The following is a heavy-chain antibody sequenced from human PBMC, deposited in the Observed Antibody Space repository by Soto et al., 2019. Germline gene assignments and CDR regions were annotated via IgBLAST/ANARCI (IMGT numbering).Heavy chain of an antibody. Sequence: EVQLLESGGGLVQPGGSLRLSCAASGFSFSSYAMTWVRQSPGKGLEWVSGIRDGGAILFYADSVKGRFTISRDNSNNTLFLQMSSLRADDTAIYYCAKDRYSGSYATTFDSWGQGTLVTVSS. V-gene: IGHV3-23*01. CDR3: AKDRYSGSYATTFDS. D-gene: IGHD1-26*01. J-gene: IGHJ4*02. CDR1: GFSFSSYA. CDR2: IRDGGAIL.